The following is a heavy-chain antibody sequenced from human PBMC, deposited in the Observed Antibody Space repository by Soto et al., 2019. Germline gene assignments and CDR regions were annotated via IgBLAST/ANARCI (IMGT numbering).Heavy chain of an antibody. J-gene: IGHJ4*02. V-gene: IGHV3-53*01. Sequence: GGSLRLSCAASGFTVSSNYMSWVRQAPGKGLEWVSVIYSGGSTYYADSVKGRFTISRDNSKNTLHLQMNSLRAEDTAVYYCARIPVAGTAGYFDYWGQGTLVTVSS. CDR1: GFTVSSNY. CDR2: IYSGGST. D-gene: IGHD6-19*01. CDR3: ARIPVAGTAGYFDY.